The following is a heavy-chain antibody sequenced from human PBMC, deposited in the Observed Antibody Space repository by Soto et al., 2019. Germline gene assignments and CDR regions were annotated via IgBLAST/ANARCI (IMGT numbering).Heavy chain of an antibody. V-gene: IGHV4-39*01. CDR3: ARVLLWFGEVYYYYYYGMDV. D-gene: IGHD3-10*01. J-gene: IGHJ6*02. CDR2: IYYSGST. CDR1: GGSISSSSYY. Sequence: SETLSLTCTVSGGSISSSSYYWGWIRQPPGKGLECIGSIYYSGSTYYNPSLKSRVTISVDTSKNQFSLKLSSVTAADTAVYYRARVLLWFGEVYYYYYYGMDVWGQGTTVT.